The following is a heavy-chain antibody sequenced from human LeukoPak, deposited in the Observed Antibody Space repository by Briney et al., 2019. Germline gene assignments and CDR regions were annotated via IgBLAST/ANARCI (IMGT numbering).Heavy chain of an antibody. Sequence: GGSLRLSCAASGFTFSSYSMNWVRQAPGKGLEWVSSISSSSSYIYYADSVKGRFTISRDNAKNSLYLQMNSLRAEDTAVYYCARERAAHPWSHYLDAFDIWGQGTMVTVSS. CDR3: ARERAAHPWSHYLDAFDI. CDR2: ISSSSSYI. V-gene: IGHV3-21*01. CDR1: GFTFSSYS. D-gene: IGHD1-26*01. J-gene: IGHJ3*02.